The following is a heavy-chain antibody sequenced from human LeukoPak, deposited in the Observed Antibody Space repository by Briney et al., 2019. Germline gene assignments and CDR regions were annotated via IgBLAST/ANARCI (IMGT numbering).Heavy chain of an antibody. CDR3: ARDLSGVTGYTYGRGIDY. Sequence: QSGGSLRLSCAASGFTFRNYGMSWVRQAPGKGLEWVSGISSSGGITYYADSVKGRFIISRDNSNNTLYLQMNSLRAEDTAVYYCARDLSGVTGYTYGRGIDYWGQGTLVTVSP. CDR2: ISSSGGIT. J-gene: IGHJ4*02. CDR1: GFTFRNYG. V-gene: IGHV3-23*01. D-gene: IGHD5-18*01.